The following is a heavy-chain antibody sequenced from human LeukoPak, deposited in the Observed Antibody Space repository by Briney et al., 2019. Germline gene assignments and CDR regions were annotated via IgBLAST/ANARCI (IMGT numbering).Heavy chain of an antibody. CDR3: ASVPASGVGHAFDI. CDR2: IYYSGST. J-gene: IGHJ3*02. CDR1: GGSISSSSYY. D-gene: IGHD3-10*01. V-gene: IGHV4-39*07. Sequence: SETLSLTCTVSGGSISSSSYYWGWIRQPPGKGLEWIGSIYYSGSTYYNPSLKSRVTISVDTSKNQFSLKLSSVTAADTAVYYCASVPASGVGHAFDIWGQGTMVTVSS.